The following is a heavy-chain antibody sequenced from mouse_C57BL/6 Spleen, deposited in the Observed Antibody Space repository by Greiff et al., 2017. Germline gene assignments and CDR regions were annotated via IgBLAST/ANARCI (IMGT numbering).Heavy chain of an antibody. V-gene: IGHV5-9-1*02. Sequence: EVHLVESGEGLVKPGGSLKLSCAASGFTFSSYAMSWVRQTPEKRLEWVAYISSGGDYIYYADTVKGRFTISRDNARNTLYLQMSSLKSEDTAMYYCTRVVALYAMDYWGQGTSVTVSS. CDR3: TRVVALYAMDY. CDR2: ISSGGDYI. D-gene: IGHD1-1*01. CDR1: GFTFSSYA. J-gene: IGHJ4*01.